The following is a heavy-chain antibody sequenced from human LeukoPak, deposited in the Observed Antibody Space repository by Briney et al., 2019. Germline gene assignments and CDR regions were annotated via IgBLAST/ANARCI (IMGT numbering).Heavy chain of an antibody. CDR1: GYTFTGYY. V-gene: IGHV1-2*02. Sequence: ASVKVSCKASGYTFTGYYMHWVRQAPGQGLEWMGWINPNSGGTNYAQKFQGRVTMTRDTSISTAYMELSRLRSDDTAMYYCARAYSSSPFYNWFDPWGQGTLVTVSS. D-gene: IGHD6-6*01. CDR2: INPNSGGT. CDR3: ARAYSSSPFYNWFDP. J-gene: IGHJ5*02.